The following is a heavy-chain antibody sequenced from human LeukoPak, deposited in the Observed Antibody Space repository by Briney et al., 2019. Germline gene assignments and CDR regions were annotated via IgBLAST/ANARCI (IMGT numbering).Heavy chain of an antibody. V-gene: IGHV3-30*18. D-gene: IGHD2-2*01. J-gene: IGHJ6*04. CDR1: GFTFSSYG. CDR3: AKCMNIVVVPAASFGMDV. Sequence: GRSLRLSCAASGFTFSSYGMHWVRQAPGKGLEWVAVISYDGSNKYYADSVKGRFTISRDNSKNTLYLQMNSLRAEDRAVYYCAKCMNIVVVPAASFGMDVWGKGTTVTVSS. CDR2: ISYDGSNK.